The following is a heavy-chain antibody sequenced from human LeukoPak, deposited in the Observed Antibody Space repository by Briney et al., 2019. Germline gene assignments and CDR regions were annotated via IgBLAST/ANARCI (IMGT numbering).Heavy chain of an antibody. CDR2: IYSGGTT. J-gene: IGHJ4*02. CDR1: WFTVSNNY. V-gene: IGHV3-53*01. Sequence: PGGSPILFCAASWFTVSNNYMRWVRQAPGPGLEWVSVIYSGGTTYYTDSVKGRFTISRDKFKNTLYLQMNSLRAEDTAVYYCARDGCSTTSCYADWGQGTLVTVSS. D-gene: IGHD2-2*01. CDR3: ARDGCSTTSCYAD.